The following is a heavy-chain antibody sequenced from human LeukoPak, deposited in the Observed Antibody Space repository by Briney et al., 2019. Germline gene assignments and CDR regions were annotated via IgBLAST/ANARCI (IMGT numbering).Heavy chain of an antibody. J-gene: IGHJ4*02. CDR1: GFTFSNFA. D-gene: IGHD6-13*01. V-gene: IGHV3-21*01. CDR3: ARIIVAGGGIDY. Sequence: PGGSLRLSCAASGFTFSNFAMSWVRQAPGKGLEWVSSISSSSSYIYYADSLKGRFTISRDNAKNSLYLQMNSLRAEDTAVYYCARIIVAGGGIDYWGQGTLDTVSS. CDR2: ISSSSSYI.